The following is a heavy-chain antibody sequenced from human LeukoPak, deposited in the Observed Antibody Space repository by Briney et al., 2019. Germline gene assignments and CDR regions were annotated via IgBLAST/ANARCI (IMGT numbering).Heavy chain of an antibody. CDR2: IYTSGST. Sequence: SETLSLTCTVSGGSISSYYWSWIRQPAGKGLEWIGRIYTSGSTNYNPSLKSRVTMSVDTSKNQFSLKLSSVTAADTAVYYCVRDEWGCSGGSCYYDYWGQGTLVTVSS. D-gene: IGHD2-15*01. J-gene: IGHJ4*02. CDR3: VRDEWGCSGGSCYYDY. CDR1: GGSISSYY. V-gene: IGHV4-4*07.